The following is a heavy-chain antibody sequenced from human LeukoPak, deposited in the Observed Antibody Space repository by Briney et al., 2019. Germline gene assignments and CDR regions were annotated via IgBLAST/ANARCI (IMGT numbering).Heavy chain of an antibody. J-gene: IGHJ4*02. CDR3: ASSFSDDFWSGHF. D-gene: IGHD3-3*01. CDR1: RITFTYW. Sequence: GGSLRLSCAASRITFTYWMSWVRQAPGKGLEWVANIKQDGSAKYCVDSVKGRFIISRDNAKKSLFLQMNSLRAEDTAVYYCASSFSDDFWSGHFWGQGTLVTVSS. CDR2: IKQDGSAK. V-gene: IGHV3-7*01.